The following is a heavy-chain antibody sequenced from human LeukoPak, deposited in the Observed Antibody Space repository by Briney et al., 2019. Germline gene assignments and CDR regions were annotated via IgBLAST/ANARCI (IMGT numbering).Heavy chain of an antibody. CDR2: VNPNSGGT. V-gene: IGHV1-2*02. D-gene: IGHD3-22*01. CDR3: ARWDYYDTSAYSGDFDY. CDR1: GYTFTGYN. Sequence: ASVKVSCKTSGYTFTGYNMHWVRQAPGQGLEWMGWVNPNSGGTKYAQKFQGRVTMTRDTSISTVYMELSSLRSDDTAVYYCARWDYYDTSAYSGDFDYWGQGTLVTVSS. J-gene: IGHJ4*02.